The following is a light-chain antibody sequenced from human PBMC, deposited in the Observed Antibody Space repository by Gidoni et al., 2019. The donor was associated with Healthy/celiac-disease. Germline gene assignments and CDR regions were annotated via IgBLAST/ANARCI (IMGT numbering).Light chain of an antibody. CDR1: QSVSSY. Sequence: EIVLTHSPATLSLSPGETATLSCMASQSVSSYLAWYQQKPGQAPRLLIYDASNRATGIPARFSGSGSGTDFTLTISSLEPEDFAVYYCQQRSNWPRTFGQGTKVEIK. V-gene: IGKV3-11*01. J-gene: IGKJ1*01. CDR3: QQRSNWPRT. CDR2: DAS.